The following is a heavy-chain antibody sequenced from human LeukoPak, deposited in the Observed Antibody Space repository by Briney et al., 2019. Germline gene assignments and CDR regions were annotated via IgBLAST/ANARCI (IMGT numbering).Heavy chain of an antibody. Sequence: GGSLRLSCAASGFTFSSYGMHWVSQAPGKGLEWVTVISYDGSNKYYADSVKGRFTISRDNSKNTLYLQMNSLRAEDTAVYYCAKDPRMPPRKWGYFDYWGQGTLVTVSS. J-gene: IGHJ4*02. CDR2: ISYDGSNK. V-gene: IGHV3-30*18. CDR1: GFTFSSYG. D-gene: IGHD3-16*01. CDR3: AKDPRMPPRKWGYFDY.